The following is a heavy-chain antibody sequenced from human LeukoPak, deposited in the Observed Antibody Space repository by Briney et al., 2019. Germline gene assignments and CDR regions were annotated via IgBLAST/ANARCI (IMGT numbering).Heavy chain of an antibody. CDR1: GFTFSSYS. CDR3: ARDPSGSSGY. CDR2: ISSSSSYI. Sequence: GESLKISCAASGFTFSSYSMNWVRQAPGKGLEWVSSISSSSSYIYYADSVKGRFTISRDNAKNSLYLQMNSLRAEDTAVYYCARDPSGSSGYWGQGTLVTVSS. J-gene: IGHJ4*02. V-gene: IGHV3-21*01. D-gene: IGHD1-26*01.